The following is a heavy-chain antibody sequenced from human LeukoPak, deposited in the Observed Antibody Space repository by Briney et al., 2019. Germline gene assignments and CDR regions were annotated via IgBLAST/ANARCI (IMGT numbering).Heavy chain of an antibody. Sequence: AGESLQISCQGSGYNFTNSWIAWVRQMPGKGLEWMGIIYAGDSDTTYSPSFQGQVTISADKSISTAYLQWSSLKASDTAMYYCARRPVGFGQYYFDYWGQGTLVT. CDR3: ARRPVGFGQYYFDY. D-gene: IGHD3/OR15-3a*01. V-gene: IGHV5-51*01. CDR1: GYNFTNSW. CDR2: IYAGDSDT. J-gene: IGHJ4*02.